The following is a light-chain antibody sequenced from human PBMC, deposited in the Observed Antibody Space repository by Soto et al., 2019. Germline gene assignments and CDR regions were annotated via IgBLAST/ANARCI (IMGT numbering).Light chain of an antibody. J-gene: IGKJ1*01. Sequence: DIQMTQSPSTLSASVGDRVTITCRASQSLSGLLAWYQQKPGKAPKLLIYDASSLESGVPSRFSGSGSGTEFTLTICSLQPDDFATYFCQQYSSYWTFGQGTKVEIK. V-gene: IGKV1-5*01. CDR3: QQYSSYWT. CDR1: QSLSGL. CDR2: DAS.